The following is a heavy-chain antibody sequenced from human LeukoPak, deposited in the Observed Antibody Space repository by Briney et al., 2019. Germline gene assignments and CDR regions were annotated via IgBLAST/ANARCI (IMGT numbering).Heavy chain of an antibody. CDR2: INAGNGNT. D-gene: IGHD3-10*01. J-gene: IGHJ6*03. V-gene: IGHV1-3*01. CDR1: GYTFTTYA. Sequence: GASVTVSCKASGYTFTTYAMHWVRQAPGQRLEWMGLINAGNGNTKYSQKFQGRVTITRDTSASTAYMELSSLRSEDTAVYYCARSRLGELSNGYYMDVWGKGTTVTVSS. CDR3: ARSRLGELSNGYYMDV.